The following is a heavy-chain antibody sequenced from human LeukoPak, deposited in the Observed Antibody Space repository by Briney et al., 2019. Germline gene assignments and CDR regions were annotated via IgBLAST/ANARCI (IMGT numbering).Heavy chain of an antibody. D-gene: IGHD2-15*01. V-gene: IGHV4-38-2*02. Sequence: PSETLSLTCTVSGGSISSGYYWGWIRQPPGKGLEWIGSIYHSGSTYYNPSLKSRVTISVDTSKNQFSLKLSSVTAADTAVYYCARAPRYCSGGSCYSFSYYYYMDVWGKGTTVTVSS. CDR2: IYHSGST. CDR3: ARAPRYCSGGSCYSFSYYYYMDV. CDR1: GGSISSGYY. J-gene: IGHJ6*03.